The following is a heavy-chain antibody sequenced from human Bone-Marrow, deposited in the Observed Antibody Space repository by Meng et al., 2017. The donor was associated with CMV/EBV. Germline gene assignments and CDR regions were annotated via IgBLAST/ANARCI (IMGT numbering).Heavy chain of an antibody. CDR2: ISYDGSNK. Sequence: GGSLRLSCAASGFTFSSYAMHWVRQAPGKGLEWVAVISYDGSNKYYADSVKGRFTISRDNSKNTLYLQMNSLRAEDTAVYYCARGVLYSSNHWGQGKLVNVSS. CDR3: ARGVLYSSNH. V-gene: IGHV3-30*04. D-gene: IGHD6-13*01. CDR1: GFTFSSYA. J-gene: IGHJ5*02.